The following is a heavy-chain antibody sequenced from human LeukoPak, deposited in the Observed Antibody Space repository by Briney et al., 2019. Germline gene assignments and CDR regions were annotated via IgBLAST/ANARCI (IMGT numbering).Heavy chain of an antibody. D-gene: IGHD3-16*02. V-gene: IGHV4-39*07. CDR1: GGSLISTTYY. Sequence: SETLSLTCAVSGGSLISTTYYWGWIRQPPGKGLEWIGSIYYSGSTYYNPSLKSRVTVSVDMSKNQFSLQLSSMTAADTAVYYCARAPRTGAWDMITFGGVIVHGDAFDFWGQGTMVTVSS. CDR2: IYYSGST. J-gene: IGHJ3*01. CDR3: ARAPRTGAWDMITFGGVIVHGDAFDF.